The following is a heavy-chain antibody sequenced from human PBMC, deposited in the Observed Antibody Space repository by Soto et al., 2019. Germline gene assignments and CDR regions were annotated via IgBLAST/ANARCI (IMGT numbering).Heavy chain of an antibody. Sequence: QVQLVQSGAEVKKPGASVKVSCKASGYTFTTYDIIWVRQAPGQGLEWMGRISTYNGNTNYPQSLQGRLTMTTDTSPTTAYMELSSLRSEDTAVYYCARDPYHVLRVHAPILFGMEVWGQLTKVIDSS. CDR2: ISTYNGNT. CDR3: ARDPYHVLRVHAPILFGMEV. D-gene: IGHD3-10*02. J-gene: IGHJ6*02. CDR1: GYTFTTYD. V-gene: IGHV1-18*01.